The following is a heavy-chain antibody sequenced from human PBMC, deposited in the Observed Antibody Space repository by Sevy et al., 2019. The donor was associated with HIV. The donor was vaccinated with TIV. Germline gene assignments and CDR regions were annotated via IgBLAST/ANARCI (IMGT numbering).Heavy chain of an antibody. CDR3: ARVERGYCSGGSCYSMGYYGMDV. Sequence: GGSLRLSCAASGFTFSDYYMSWIRQAPGKGLEWVSYISSSGSTIYYADSVKGRFTISRDNAKNSLYLQMNSLRAEDTAGYYCARVERGYCSGGSCYSMGYYGMDVWGQGTTVTVSS. V-gene: IGHV3-11*01. D-gene: IGHD2-15*01. J-gene: IGHJ6*02. CDR1: GFTFSDYY. CDR2: ISSSGSTI.